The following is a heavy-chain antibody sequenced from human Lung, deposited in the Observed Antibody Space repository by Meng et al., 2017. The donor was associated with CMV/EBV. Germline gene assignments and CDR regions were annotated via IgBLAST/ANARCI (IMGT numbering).Heavy chain of an antibody. J-gene: IGHJ3*02. CDR1: GFTFSSCSSYA. CDR2: IPYDRSNK. CDR3: EKVKVTAALLDSFDI. D-gene: IGHD2-2*01. Sequence: GGSLRLXCAASGFTFSSCSSYAMHWVRQAPGKGLEWVASIPYDRSNKYYTDSVKGRFTISRDNSKNSLYLHMNSLRTEDTAVYSCEKVKVTAALLDSFDIWXQGTMVTVSS. V-gene: IGHV3-30*02.